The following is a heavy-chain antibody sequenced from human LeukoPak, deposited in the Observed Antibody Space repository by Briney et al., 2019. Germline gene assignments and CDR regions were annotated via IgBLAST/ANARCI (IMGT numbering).Heavy chain of an antibody. V-gene: IGHV3-74*01. J-gene: IGHJ5*02. CDR1: GFTFSSYA. Sequence: GGSLRLSCAASGFTFSSYAMSWVRQAPGKGLEWVSGINSDGSSISYAESVKGRFTISRDNAKSAVFLQMNGLRVEDTAVYYCARGYDHWGQGTLVTVYS. CDR3: ARGYDH. CDR2: INSDGSSI.